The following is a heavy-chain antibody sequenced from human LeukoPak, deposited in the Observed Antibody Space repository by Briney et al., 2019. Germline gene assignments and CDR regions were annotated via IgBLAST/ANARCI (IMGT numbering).Heavy chain of an antibody. CDR2: IYYSGST. CDR3: ARDRGSYYAPYAFDI. CDR1: GGSISSGGYY. J-gene: IGHJ3*02. D-gene: IGHD1-26*01. Sequence: SQTLSVTCTVSGGSISSGGYYWSWIRQPPGKGLEWIGYIYYSGSTYYNPSLKSRVTISVDTSKNQFSLKLSSVTAADTAVYYCARDRGSYYAPYAFDIWGQGTMVTVSS. V-gene: IGHV4-30-4*01.